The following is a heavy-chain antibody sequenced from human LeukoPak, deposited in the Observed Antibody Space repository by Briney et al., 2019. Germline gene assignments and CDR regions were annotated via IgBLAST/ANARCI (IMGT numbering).Heavy chain of an antibody. CDR3: AKYFHGANTWSYFDN. Sequence: GGSLRLSCAASGFTFDTYAMLWVRQAPGEGLEWLADISYIGNNNKYTDSVKGRFTISRDNSKNTVYLQMNGLTPEDTAVYYCAKYFHGANTWSYFDNWGQGTLVTVSS. J-gene: IGHJ4*02. V-gene: IGHV3-30*18. D-gene: IGHD2/OR15-2a*01. CDR2: ISYIGNNN. CDR1: GFTFDTYA.